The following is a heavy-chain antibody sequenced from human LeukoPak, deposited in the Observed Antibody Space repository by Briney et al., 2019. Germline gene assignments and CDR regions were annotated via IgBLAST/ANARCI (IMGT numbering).Heavy chain of an antibody. J-gene: IGHJ4*02. CDR2: IYNSGST. Sequence: SQTLSLTCTVSGGSISSDSYYRRWIRQHPGKGLEWIGCIYNSGSTYYNPFLKSRVTISIDTSRKFFSLKLTSVTAADTAVYYCGRGQFYGDYEDYWGQGTLVTVSS. CDR1: GGSISSDSYY. CDR3: GRGQFYGDYEDY. V-gene: IGHV4-31*03. D-gene: IGHD4-17*01.